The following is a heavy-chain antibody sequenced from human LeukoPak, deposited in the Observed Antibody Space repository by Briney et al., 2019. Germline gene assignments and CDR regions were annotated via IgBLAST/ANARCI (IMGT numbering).Heavy chain of an antibody. V-gene: IGHV3-74*01. J-gene: IGHJ1*01. Sequence: GGSLRLSCAASGFTFSSYWMHWVRQAPGKGLVWVSRINTDGSSTSYADSVKGRFTISRDNSKNTLYLQMNSLRAEDTAVYYCARELDSSGWYRGQHWGQGTLVTVSS. CDR1: GFTFSSYW. CDR3: ARELDSSGWYRGQH. CDR2: INTDGSST. D-gene: IGHD6-19*01.